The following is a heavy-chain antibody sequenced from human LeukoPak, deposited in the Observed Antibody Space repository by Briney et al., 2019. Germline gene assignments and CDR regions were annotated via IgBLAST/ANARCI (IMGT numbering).Heavy chain of an antibody. J-gene: IGHJ4*02. V-gene: IGHV3-66*01. CDR3: ARDIVQELLFTNPTDY. CDR2: IYSGGST. CDR1: GFTVSSNY. Sequence: GGSLRLSCAASGFTVSSNYMSWVRQAPGKGLEWVSLIYSGGSTYYADSVKGRVTISRDNSKNTLYLQMNSLRAEDTAVYYCARDIVQELLFTNPTDYWGQGTLVTASS. D-gene: IGHD1-26*01.